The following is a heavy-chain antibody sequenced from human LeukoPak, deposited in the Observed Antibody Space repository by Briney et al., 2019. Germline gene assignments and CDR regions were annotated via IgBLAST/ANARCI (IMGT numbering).Heavy chain of an antibody. V-gene: IGHV4-38-2*01. J-gene: IGHJ3*02. Sequence: SETLSLTCAVSGYSINRGYYWGWIRQPPGKGLEWIGRLYHSGSTHYNPSLKSRVTISVDTSKNQFSLELSSVTAADTAVYYCARLGGDDFWSAIPPGDAFDIWGQGTMVTVSS. D-gene: IGHD3-3*01. CDR2: LYHSGST. CDR1: GYSINRGYY. CDR3: ARLGGDDFWSAIPPGDAFDI.